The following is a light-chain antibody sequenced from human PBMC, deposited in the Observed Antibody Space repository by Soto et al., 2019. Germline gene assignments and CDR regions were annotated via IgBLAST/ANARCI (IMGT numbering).Light chain of an antibody. CDR3: QQYNNWPPLT. Sequence: DIQVAQFPSSLSASVGDRITITCRASQAIGNYLAWYQQKPGKVPKLLIYAASTLQSGVPSRFSGSRSGTDFTLTISSLQSEDFALYYCQQYNNWPPLTFGGGTKVEIK. J-gene: IGKJ4*01. CDR2: AAS. V-gene: IGKV1-27*01. CDR1: QAIGNY.